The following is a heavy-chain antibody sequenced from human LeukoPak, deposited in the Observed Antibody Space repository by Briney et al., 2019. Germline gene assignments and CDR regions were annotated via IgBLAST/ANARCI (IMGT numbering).Heavy chain of an antibody. CDR1: GFTFSNYW. V-gene: IGHV3-74*01. Sequence: GGSLRLSCAASGFTFSNYWMHWVRQAPGKGLVWVSRINSDGINTSYADSVKGRFTISRDNSKNTLYLQMNSLRAEDTAVFYCARGLAYYYASSTYFLDFWGQGTLVAVSS. CDR2: INSDGINT. CDR3: ARGLAYYYASSTYFLDF. J-gene: IGHJ4*02. D-gene: IGHD3-22*01.